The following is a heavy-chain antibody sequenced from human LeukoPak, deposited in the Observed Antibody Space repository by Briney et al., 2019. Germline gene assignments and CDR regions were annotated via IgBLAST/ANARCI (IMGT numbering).Heavy chain of an antibody. CDR1: GGSISSNY. J-gene: IGHJ4*02. CDR2: IYISGST. Sequence: SETLSLTCSVSGGSISSNYWSWIRQPAGKGLEWIGRIYISGSTKYNPSLKSRVTMSVDTSKNQFSLKLSSVTSTDTAVYYCAREWNPSGWVDYFDSWGQGTLVTVSS. D-gene: IGHD1-1*01. CDR3: AREWNPSGWVDYFDS. V-gene: IGHV4-4*07.